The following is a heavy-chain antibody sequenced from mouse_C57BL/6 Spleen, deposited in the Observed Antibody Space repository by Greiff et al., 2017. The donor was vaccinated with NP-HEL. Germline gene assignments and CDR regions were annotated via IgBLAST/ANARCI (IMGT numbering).Heavy chain of an antibody. CDR3: AWITTVVERYFDV. J-gene: IGHJ1*03. CDR1: GFTFSDYG. D-gene: IGHD1-1*01. Sequence: EVQLQESGGGLVKPGGSLKLSCAASGFTFSDYGMHWVRQAPEKGLEWVAYISSGSSTIYYADTVKGRFTISRDNAKNTLFLQMTSLRSEDTAMYYCAWITTVVERYFDVWGTGTTVTVSS. V-gene: IGHV5-17*01. CDR2: ISSGSSTI.